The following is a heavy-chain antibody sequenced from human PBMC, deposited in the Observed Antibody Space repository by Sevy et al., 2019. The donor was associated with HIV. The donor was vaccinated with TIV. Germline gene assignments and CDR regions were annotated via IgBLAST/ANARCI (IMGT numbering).Heavy chain of an antibody. J-gene: IGHJ6*02. CDR3: AKKIVVVTASSGMDV. Sequence: GGSLRLSCAASGFTFSSYAMSWVRQAPGKGLEWVSAISGSGGSTYYADSVKGRFTISRDNSKNTLYLQMNSLRAEDTAVYYCAKKIVVVTASSGMDVWGQGTTVTVSS. CDR2: ISGSGGST. CDR1: GFTFSSYA. D-gene: IGHD2-21*02. V-gene: IGHV3-23*01.